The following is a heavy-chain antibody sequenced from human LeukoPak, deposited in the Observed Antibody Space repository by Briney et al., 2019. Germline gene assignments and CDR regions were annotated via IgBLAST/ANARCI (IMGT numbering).Heavy chain of an antibody. V-gene: IGHV3-30-3*01. Sequence: GGSLRLSCAASVFTFSSYSMHWVRQAPGKGLEWVAVISYDGSNKYYADSVKGRFTISRDNSKNTLYLQMNSLRAEDTAVYYCARDRVGATDYFDYWGQGTLVTVSP. D-gene: IGHD1-26*01. CDR3: ARDRVGATDYFDY. CDR1: VFTFSSYS. J-gene: IGHJ4*02. CDR2: ISYDGSNK.